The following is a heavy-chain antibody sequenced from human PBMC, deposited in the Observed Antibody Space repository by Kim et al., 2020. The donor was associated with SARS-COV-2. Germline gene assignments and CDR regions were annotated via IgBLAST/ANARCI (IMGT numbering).Heavy chain of an antibody. CDR3: AKGAYGSGEFDY. Sequence: YYADSEKGRFTISRDNSKNTLYLQMNSLRAEDTAVYYCAKGAYGSGEFDYWGQGTLVTVAS. D-gene: IGHD3-10*01. J-gene: IGHJ4*02. V-gene: IGHV3-30*02.